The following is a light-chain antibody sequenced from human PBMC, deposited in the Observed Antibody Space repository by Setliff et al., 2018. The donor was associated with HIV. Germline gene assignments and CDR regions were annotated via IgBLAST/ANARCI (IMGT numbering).Light chain of an antibody. CDR2: QAT. CDR3: CSNTGSNTFV. Sequence: QSALAQPASVSGSPGQSITISCTGTSSDVGSYNFVSWYQQHPGKAPKLIIYQATRRPSGVSNRFSGSKPGNVASLTISGLQAEDEADYYCCSNTGSNTFVFGTGTKV. V-gene: IGLV2-23*01. J-gene: IGLJ1*01. CDR1: SSDVGSYNF.